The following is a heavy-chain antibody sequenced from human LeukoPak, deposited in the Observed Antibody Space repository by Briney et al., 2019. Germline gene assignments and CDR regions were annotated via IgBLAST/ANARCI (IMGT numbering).Heavy chain of an antibody. J-gene: IGHJ4*02. Sequence: SETLSLTCAVYGGSFSGYYWSWIRQPPGKGLEWMGEINHSGSTNYNPSLKSRVTISVDTSKSQFSLKLSSVTAADTAVYYCARAGYSWYADYWGQGTLVTVSS. V-gene: IGHV4-34*01. CDR1: GGSFSGYY. D-gene: IGHD5-18*01. CDR3: ARAGYSWYADY. CDR2: INHSGST.